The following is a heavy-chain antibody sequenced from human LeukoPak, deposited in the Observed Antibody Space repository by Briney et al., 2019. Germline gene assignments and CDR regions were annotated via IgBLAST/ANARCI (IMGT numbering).Heavy chain of an antibody. CDR3: AKDPMGIGPAFDI. CDR1: GFTFSSYA. CDR2: ISGSGGDT. Sequence: GGSLRLSCAASGFTFSSYAMSWVRQAPGKGLEWVSAISGSGGDTSYAGSVKGRFTISRDNSKNTLYLQMNSLRADDTAVYYCAKDPMGIGPAFDIWGQGTMVTVSS. V-gene: IGHV3-23*01. D-gene: IGHD7-27*01. J-gene: IGHJ3*02.